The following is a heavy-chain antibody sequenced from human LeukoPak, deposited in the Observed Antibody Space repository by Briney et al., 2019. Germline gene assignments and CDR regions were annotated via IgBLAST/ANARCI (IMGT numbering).Heavy chain of an antibody. CDR2: AHYSGST. D-gene: IGHD3-3*01. V-gene: IGHV4-59*12. J-gene: IGHJ1*01. CDR3: ARELITIFGVVNIHAEYFQH. Sequence: SETLSLTCTVSGGSISSYYWSWIRQPPGKGLEWIGYAHYSGSTDYNPSLKSRVTMSVDTSKNQFSLKLSSVTAADTAVYYCARELITIFGVVNIHAEYFQHWGQGTLVTVSS. CDR1: GGSISSYY.